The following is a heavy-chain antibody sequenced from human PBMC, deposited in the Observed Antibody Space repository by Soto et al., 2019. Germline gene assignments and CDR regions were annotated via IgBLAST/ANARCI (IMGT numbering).Heavy chain of an antibody. J-gene: IGHJ3*01. Sequence: PGGSLRLSCAASGFTFSKYSMKWVRQAPGKGLEWVSYIGTSGNYIYYADSVRGRFTISRDNAKNSLYLQMNSLRAEDTAVYYCVREWFGESIWGQGTMVTVSS. CDR1: GFTFSKYS. CDR3: VREWFGESI. CDR2: IGTSGNYI. V-gene: IGHV3-21*05. D-gene: IGHD3-10*01.